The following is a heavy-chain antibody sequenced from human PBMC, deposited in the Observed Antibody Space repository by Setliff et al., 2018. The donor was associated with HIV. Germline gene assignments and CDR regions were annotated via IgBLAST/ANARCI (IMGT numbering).Heavy chain of an antibody. V-gene: IGHV3-48*03. CDR2: ISIGSGGAI. CDR1: GFTFRNYK. D-gene: IGHD3-3*01. Sequence: GGSLRLSCAASGFTFRNYKFNWVRQAPGRGLEWVSSISIGSGGAIDYADSVQGRFTISRDNSKNSLYLQMNSLRVEDTTVYYCARDYLYYNLYNGSPVYGMDVWGQGTTVTVSS. J-gene: IGHJ6*02. CDR3: ARDYLYYNLYNGSPVYGMDV.